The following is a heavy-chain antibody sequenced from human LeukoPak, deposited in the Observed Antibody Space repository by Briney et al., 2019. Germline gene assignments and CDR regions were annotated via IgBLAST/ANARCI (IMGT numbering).Heavy chain of an antibody. J-gene: IGHJ6*02. V-gene: IGHV3-30*18. CDR1: GFTFSSYG. CDR3: AKDGQWLVLSYDMDV. Sequence: GGSLRLSCAASGFTFSSYGMHWVRQAPGKGLEWVAVISYDGSNKYYADSVKGRFTISRDNSKNTLYLQMNSLRAEDTAVYYCAKDGQWLVLSYDMDVWGQGTTVTVSS. D-gene: IGHD6-19*01. CDR2: ISYDGSNK.